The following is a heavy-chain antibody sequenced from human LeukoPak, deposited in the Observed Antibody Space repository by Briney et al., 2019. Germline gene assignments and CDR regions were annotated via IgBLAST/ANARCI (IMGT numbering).Heavy chain of an antibody. CDR2: IRSKANNFST. Sequence: GGSLRLSCAASGFTFSGSTLHWVRQASGKGLEWVGRIRSKANNFSTVYAASVKGTFTISRDDSKNTAYLQMNSLRPEHSPVYYCSSPIHYGDYDYYYGLDVWGQGTTVTVSS. CDR1: GFTFSGST. V-gene: IGHV3-73*01. J-gene: IGHJ6*02. CDR3: SSPIHYGDYDYYYGLDV. D-gene: IGHD4-17*01.